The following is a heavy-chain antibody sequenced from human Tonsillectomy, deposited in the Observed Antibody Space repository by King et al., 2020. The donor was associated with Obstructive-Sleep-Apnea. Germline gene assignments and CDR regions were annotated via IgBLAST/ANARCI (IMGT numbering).Heavy chain of an antibody. CDR1: GGSFSDYY. CDR3: ARGSGAAAVNWFDP. Sequence: HVQLQQWGAGLLKPSETLSLTCAVFGGSFSDYYWSWIRQSPGKGLEWIGEINHSGSTNYNPSLKSRVTISVDTSKNQFSLKLNSLTAADTAVYYCARGSGAAAVNWFDPWGQGTLVTVSS. D-gene: IGHD6-13*01. CDR2: INHSGST. J-gene: IGHJ5*02. V-gene: IGHV4-34*01.